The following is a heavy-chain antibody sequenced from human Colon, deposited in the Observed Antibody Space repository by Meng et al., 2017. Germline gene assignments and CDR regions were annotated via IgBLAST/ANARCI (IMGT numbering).Heavy chain of an antibody. CDR3: ARDSGYDKNWFDP. CDR2: IYYSGST. J-gene: IGHJ5*02. V-gene: IGHV4-61*01. D-gene: IGHD5-12*01. Sequence: LTGPGPGRVRPSGTRSLTCTVSGGSVISNSYYWSWIRQPPGKGLEWIGFIYYSGSTNYNPSLKSRVTISVDTSKNQFSLKVSSVTAADAAVYYCARDSGYDKNWFDPWGQGTLVTVSS. CDR1: GGSVISNSYY.